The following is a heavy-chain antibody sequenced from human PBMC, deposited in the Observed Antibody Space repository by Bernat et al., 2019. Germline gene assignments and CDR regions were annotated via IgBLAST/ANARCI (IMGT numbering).Heavy chain of an antibody. D-gene: IGHD1-26*01. CDR1: GFTFSSYG. CDR3: ARDRLGSGSDYFDY. CDR2: IWYDGSNK. V-gene: IGHV3-33*01. Sequence: QVQLVESGGGVVQPGRSLRLSCAASGFTFSSYGMHWVRQAPGKGLEGVAVIWYDGSNKYYADSVKGRFTISRDNSKNTLYLQMNSLRAEDTAVYYCARDRLGSGSDYFDYWGQGTLVTVSS. J-gene: IGHJ4*02.